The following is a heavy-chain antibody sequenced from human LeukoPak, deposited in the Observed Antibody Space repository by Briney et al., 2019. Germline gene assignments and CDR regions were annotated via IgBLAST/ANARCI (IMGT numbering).Heavy chain of an antibody. CDR2: IYHSGST. CDR3: ARGLFTVTNWFDP. Sequence: SETLSLTCAVSGGSISSSNWWSWVRQPPGKGLEWIGEIYHSGSTNYNPSLKSRVTISVDTSKNHFSLKLSSVTAADTAVYYCARGLFTVTNWFDPWGQGTLVTVSS. CDR1: GGSISSSNW. J-gene: IGHJ5*02. D-gene: IGHD4-17*01. V-gene: IGHV4-4*02.